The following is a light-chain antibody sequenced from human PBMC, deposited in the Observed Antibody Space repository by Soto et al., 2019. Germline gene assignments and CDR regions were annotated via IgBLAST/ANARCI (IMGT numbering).Light chain of an antibody. Sequence: IGVSISPATLSLSKGERATLSCRASQSVSSYLAWYQQKPGQAPRLLIYDASSRATGIPGRFSGGGSGTDFTLTISRLEPEDFAVYYCQQFSSYPLTFGGGTKV. CDR2: DAS. V-gene: IGKV3-20*01. CDR3: QQFSSYPLT. CDR1: QSVSSY. J-gene: IGKJ4*01.